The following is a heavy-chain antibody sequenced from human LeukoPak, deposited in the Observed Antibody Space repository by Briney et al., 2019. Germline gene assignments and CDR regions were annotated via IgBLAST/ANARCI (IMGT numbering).Heavy chain of an antibody. CDR1: GGSFSGYY. CDR2: INHSGST. CDR3: ARSSRASYYYDSSGYLDY. V-gene: IGHV4-34*01. Sequence: SETLSLTCAVYGGSFSGYYWSWIRQPPGKGLEWIGEINHSGSTNYNPSLKSRVTISVNTSKNQFSLKLSSVTAADTAVYYCARSSRASYYYDSSGYLDYWGQGTLVTVSS. J-gene: IGHJ4*02. D-gene: IGHD3-22*01.